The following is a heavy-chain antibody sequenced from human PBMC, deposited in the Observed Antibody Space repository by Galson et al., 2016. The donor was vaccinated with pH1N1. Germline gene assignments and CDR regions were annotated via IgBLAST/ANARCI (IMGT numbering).Heavy chain of an antibody. D-gene: IGHD3-10*01. CDR1: GGSFSDYC. V-gene: IGHV4-34*01. J-gene: IGHJ4*02. Sequence: SETLSLTCTVYGGSFSDYCWSWIRQPPGKGLEWIGEVTPSGSTIYNPSLNSRVIISADTSRNQFSLKLTSATAAEPALYFCARVDFGGRLGDWGQGTQVTVSS. CDR2: VTPSGST. CDR3: ARVDFGGRLGD.